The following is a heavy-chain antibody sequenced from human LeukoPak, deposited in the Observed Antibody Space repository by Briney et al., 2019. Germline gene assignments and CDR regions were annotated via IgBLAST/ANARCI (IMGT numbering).Heavy chain of an antibody. CDR3: ARRYRSTTSCYMADY. Sequence: GASVKVSCKASGYTFTGYHMHWVRQAPGQGLEWMGWINADSGGTNYAQKFQGRVTMTRDTSISTAYMELSRLRSDDTAVYYCARRYRSTTSCYMADYWGQGTLVTVSS. CDR1: GYTFTGYH. CDR2: INADSGGT. V-gene: IGHV1-2*02. J-gene: IGHJ4*02. D-gene: IGHD2-2*02.